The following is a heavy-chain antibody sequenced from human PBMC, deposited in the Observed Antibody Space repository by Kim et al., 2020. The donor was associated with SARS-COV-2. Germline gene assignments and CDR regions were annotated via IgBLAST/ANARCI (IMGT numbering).Heavy chain of an antibody. Sequence: GGSLRLSCAASGFTVSSNYLNWVRQAPGKGLEWVSVLYSGGRTYYADTVKGRFTISRDNSKNTLYLQMNILRAEDTAVYYCAREETAVTTWNFDLWGRGT. D-gene: IGHD4-17*01. J-gene: IGHJ2*01. CDR2: LYSGGRT. CDR1: GFTVSSNY. V-gene: IGHV3-53*01. CDR3: AREETAVTTWNFDL.